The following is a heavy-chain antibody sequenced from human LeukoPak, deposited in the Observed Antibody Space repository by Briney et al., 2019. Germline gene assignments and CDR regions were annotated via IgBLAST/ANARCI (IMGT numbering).Heavy chain of an antibody. J-gene: IGHJ4*02. CDR2: MNPNSGNA. Sequence: ASVKVSCKASGYNFNNHDINWVRQATGQGLEWLGRMNPNSGNAGYAQKLQGRVTMTWDSSTNTAYLEVTALRSDDTAVYYCAKRSGDYFFDYWGQGTLVTGSS. D-gene: IGHD3-3*01. CDR1: GYNFNNHD. CDR3: AKRSGDYFFDY. V-gene: IGHV1-8*01.